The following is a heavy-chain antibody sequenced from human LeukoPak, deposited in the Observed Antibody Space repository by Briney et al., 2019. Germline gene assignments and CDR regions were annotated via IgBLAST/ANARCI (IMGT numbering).Heavy chain of an antibody. J-gene: IGHJ6*02. CDR2: IYPGDSDT. D-gene: IGHD1/OR15-1a*01. V-gene: IGHV5-51*01. Sequence: GESLKISCKGSGYSFSSHWIGWVRQMPGKGLERMGIIYPGDSDTRYSPSLQGQVTISADKSISTAYLQWSSLKASDTAIYYCARRERKQGTYYYYYGMDVWGQGTTVTVSS. CDR1: GYSFSSHW. CDR3: ARRERKQGTYYYYYGMDV.